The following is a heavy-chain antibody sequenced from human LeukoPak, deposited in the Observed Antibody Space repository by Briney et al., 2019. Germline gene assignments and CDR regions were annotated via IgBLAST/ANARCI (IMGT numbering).Heavy chain of an antibody. CDR1: GFTFTISA. D-gene: IGHD3-10*01. J-gene: IGHJ3*02. Sequence: ASVKVSCKASGFTFTISAVQWVRQARGQRLEWIGWIVVGSGDTNSAQKFQEKGTITSDMSTRTAYMELSSLRSEDTAVYYCGADSMPRGVFSYAFDIWGQGTMVTVSS. CDR2: IVVGSGDT. V-gene: IGHV1-58*01. CDR3: GADSMPRGVFSYAFDI.